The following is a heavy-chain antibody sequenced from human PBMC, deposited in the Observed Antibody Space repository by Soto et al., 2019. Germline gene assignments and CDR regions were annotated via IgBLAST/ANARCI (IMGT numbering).Heavy chain of an antibody. J-gene: IGHJ4*02. CDR1: GGSVSSGSYY. D-gene: IGHD3-22*01. CDR3: ARDRGYYDSSGYYYMLDY. CDR2: IYYSGST. Sequence: PXETLSLTGTLSGGSVSSGSYYWSWIRQPPGKGLEWIGYIYYSGSTNYNPSLKSRVTISVDTSKNQFSLKLSSVTAADTAVYYCARDRGYYDSSGYYYMLDYWGQGTLVTVSS. V-gene: IGHV4-61*01.